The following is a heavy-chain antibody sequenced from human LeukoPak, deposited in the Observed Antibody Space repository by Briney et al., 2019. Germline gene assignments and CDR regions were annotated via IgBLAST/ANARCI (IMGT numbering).Heavy chain of an antibody. CDR1: GFTFSGYS. Sequence: PGGSLRLSCAASGFTFSGYSMNWVRQAPGKGLEWVSSISSSSSYIYYADSVKGRFTISRDNAKNSLYLQMNSLRAEDTAVYYCARPRIVGATGAGFDPWGQGTLVTVSS. D-gene: IGHD1-26*01. V-gene: IGHV3-21*01. CDR2: ISSSSSYI. J-gene: IGHJ5*02. CDR3: ARPRIVGATGAGFDP.